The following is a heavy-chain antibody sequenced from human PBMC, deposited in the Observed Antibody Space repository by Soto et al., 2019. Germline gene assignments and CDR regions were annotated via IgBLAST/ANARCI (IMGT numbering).Heavy chain of an antibody. CDR3: AREGSPVQREDLYYGMDV. CDR2: IWYDGSNK. V-gene: IGHV3-33*01. D-gene: IGHD1-1*01. CDR1: GFTFSSYG. J-gene: IGHJ6*02. Sequence: QVQLVESGGGVVQPGRSLRLSCAASGFTFSSYGMHWVRQAPGKGLEWVAVIWYDGSNKYYADSVKGRFTISRDNSKNTLYLQMNSLRAEDTAVYYCAREGSPVQREDLYYGMDVWGQGTTVTVSS.